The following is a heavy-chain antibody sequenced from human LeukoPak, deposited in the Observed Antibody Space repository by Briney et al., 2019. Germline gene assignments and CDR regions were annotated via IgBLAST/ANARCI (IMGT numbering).Heavy chain of an antibody. Sequence: GGSLRLSCAASGFTFSNAWMSWVRQAPGKGLEWVGRIKSKADGGTTDYAAPVKGRFTISRDDSKNTLYLQMNSLKTEDTAVYYCTTLSGWYPFDYWGQGTLVTVSS. CDR1: GFTFSNAW. V-gene: IGHV3-15*01. J-gene: IGHJ4*02. CDR3: TTLSGWYPFDY. CDR2: IKSKADGGTT. D-gene: IGHD6-19*01.